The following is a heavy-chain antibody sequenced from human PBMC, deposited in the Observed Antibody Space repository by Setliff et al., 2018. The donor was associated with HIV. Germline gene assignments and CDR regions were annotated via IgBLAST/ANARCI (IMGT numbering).Heavy chain of an antibody. V-gene: IGHV4-38-2*01. J-gene: IGHJ4*02. CDR1: GYSISSGYY. CDR2: IHHSGST. D-gene: IGHD1-1*01. CDR3: AQLGMVDDFDY. Sequence: SETLSLTCAVSGYSISSGYYWGWIRQPPGKGLEWVGSIHHSGSTYYNPSLKSRVTISVDTSKNHFSLKLRSVTAADTAVYYCAQLGMVDDFDYWGQGTLVTVSS.